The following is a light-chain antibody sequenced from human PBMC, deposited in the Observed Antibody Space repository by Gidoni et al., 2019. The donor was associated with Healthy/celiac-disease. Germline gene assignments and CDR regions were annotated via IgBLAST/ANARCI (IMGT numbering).Light chain of an antibody. J-gene: IGKJ4*01. V-gene: IGKV1-33*01. CDR2: DAS. Sequence: DIQMTQSPSSLSASVADRVTITCQASQDISNYLNWYQQKPGKAPKLLIYDASNLETGVPSRFSGSGSGTDFTFTISSLQPEDIATYYCQQYDNLVLTFXGXTKVEIK. CDR1: QDISNY. CDR3: QQYDNLVLT.